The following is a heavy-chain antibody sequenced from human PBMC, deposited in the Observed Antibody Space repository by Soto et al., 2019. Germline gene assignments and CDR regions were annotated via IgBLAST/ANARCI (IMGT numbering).Heavy chain of an antibody. CDR2: IYYRGST. CDR3: ARRGSSSGYGY. Sequence: QLQLQESGPGLVKPSETLSLTCTVSGGSFSSNSYYWGWIRQPPGKGLEWIGSIYYRGSTYYNPSLKSPVTISVDTSNNQFSLTLSSVTAADTAVYYCARRGSSSGYGYWGQGTLVTVSS. J-gene: IGHJ4*02. CDR1: GGSFSSNSYY. V-gene: IGHV4-39*01. D-gene: IGHD6-13*01.